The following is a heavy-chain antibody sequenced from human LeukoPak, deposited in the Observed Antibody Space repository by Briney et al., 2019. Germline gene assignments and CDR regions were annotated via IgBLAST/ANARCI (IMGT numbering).Heavy chain of an antibody. D-gene: IGHD5-18*01. J-gene: IGHJ4*02. Sequence: GESLNISCKGSGYSFTSYWIAWVRLMPGKGLEWMGSIYPGDSDTRYSPSFQGQVTISADKSISTAYLQWRGLRASDSAIYYCARLGTAVVARYFDYWGRGTLVTVSS. V-gene: IGHV5-51*01. CDR1: GYSFTSYW. CDR3: ARLGTAVVARYFDY. CDR2: IYPGDSDT.